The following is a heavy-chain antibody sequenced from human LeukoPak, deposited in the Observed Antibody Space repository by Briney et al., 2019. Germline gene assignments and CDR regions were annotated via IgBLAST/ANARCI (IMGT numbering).Heavy chain of an antibody. V-gene: IGHV4-39*07. CDR3: ARTGRSGWYYDYYYYMDV. D-gene: IGHD6-13*01. CDR1: GDSITSSSHY. J-gene: IGHJ6*03. CDR2: IYYTGST. Sequence: SKTLSLTCNDSGDSITSSSHYWGWIRQPPGKGLEWIGSIYYTGSTYYNPSLKSRVTISLDTSKNQFSLKLTSVTAADTAVYYCARTGRSGWYYDYYYYMDVWGKGTTVTVSS.